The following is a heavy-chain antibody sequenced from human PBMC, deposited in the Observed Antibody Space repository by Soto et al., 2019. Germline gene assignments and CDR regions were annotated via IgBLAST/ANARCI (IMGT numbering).Heavy chain of an antibody. Sequence: GSLRLSCAASGFTFSIYAMSLVLQAPGKGLEWVSAISGSGGSTYYADSVKGRFTISRDNSKNTLYLQMNSLRAEDTAVYYCAKDHMVSDYFDYWGQGTLVTVSS. CDR2: ISGSGGST. J-gene: IGHJ4*02. V-gene: IGHV3-23*01. CDR3: AKDHMVSDYFDY. D-gene: IGHD3-10*01. CDR1: GFTFSIYA.